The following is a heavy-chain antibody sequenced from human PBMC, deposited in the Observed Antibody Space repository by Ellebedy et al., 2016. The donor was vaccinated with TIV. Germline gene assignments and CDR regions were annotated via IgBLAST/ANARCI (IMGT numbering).Heavy chain of an antibody. V-gene: IGHV3-23*01. CDR2: ISGSGGST. D-gene: IGHD5-24*01. CDR1: GFTFSSYA. CDR3: ARVEMASHLFDY. Sequence: GGSLRLSCAASGFTFSSYAMSWVRQAPGKGLEWVSAISGSGGSTYYADSVKGRFTISRDNSKNTLYLQMNSLRAEDTAVYYCARVEMASHLFDYWGQGTLVTVSS. J-gene: IGHJ4*02.